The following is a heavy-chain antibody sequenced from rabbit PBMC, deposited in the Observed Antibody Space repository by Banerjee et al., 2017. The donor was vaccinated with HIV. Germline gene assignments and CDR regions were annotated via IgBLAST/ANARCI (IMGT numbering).Heavy chain of an antibody. CDR3: ARAYNSGWGGYFNL. CDR1: GFDFSSNA. V-gene: IGHV1S40*01. D-gene: IGHD4-1*01. Sequence: QSLEESGGDLVKPGASLTLTCKASGFDFSSNAMCWVRQAPGKGLEWIACIAAGSSGSTYYASWAKGRFTISKTSSTTVTLQMTSLTAADTATYFCARAYNSGWGGYFNLWGPGTLVTVS. CDR2: IAAGSSGST. J-gene: IGHJ4*01.